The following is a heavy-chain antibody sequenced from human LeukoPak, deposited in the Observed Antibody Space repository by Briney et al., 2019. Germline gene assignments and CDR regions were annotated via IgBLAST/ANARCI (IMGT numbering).Heavy chain of an antibody. CDR3: ARAVKYRSGPLTDLLPYYFDY. CDR2: INTGNGNT. D-gene: IGHD6-19*01. CDR1: GYTFTNYA. J-gene: IGHJ4*02. Sequence: AASVKVSCKASGYTFTNYAMHWVRQAPGQRLEWMGWINTGNGNTKYSQEFQGRVTITRDTSANTAYMEPSSLRSEDMAVYYCARAVKYRSGPLTDLLPYYFDYWGQGTLVTVSS. V-gene: IGHV1-3*03.